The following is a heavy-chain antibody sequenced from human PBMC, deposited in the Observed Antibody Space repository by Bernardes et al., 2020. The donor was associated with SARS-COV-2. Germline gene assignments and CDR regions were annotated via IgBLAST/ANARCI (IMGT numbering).Heavy chain of an antibody. CDR1: GFTFSSYA. V-gene: IGHV3-74*01. D-gene: IGHD5-12*01. CDR3: ARRVSGDGYYYFDY. CDR2: INSDGRTT. Sequence: GGSLRLSCAASGFTFSSYAMSWVRQAPGKGLVWVSRINSDGRTTSYADSVKGRFTISRDNAKNTLYLQMNSLRAEDTAVYSCARRVSGDGYYYFDYWGQG. J-gene: IGHJ4*02.